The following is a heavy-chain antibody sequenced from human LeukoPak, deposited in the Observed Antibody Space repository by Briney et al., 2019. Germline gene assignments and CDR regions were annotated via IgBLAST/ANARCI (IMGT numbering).Heavy chain of an antibody. CDR2: INHSGST. CDR1: GGSFSGYY. J-gene: IGHJ3*02. D-gene: IGHD5-18*01. V-gene: IGHV4-34*01. CDR3: ARHPWIQLRLPSYDAFDI. Sequence: SETLSLTCAVYGGSFSGYYWSWIRQPPGKGLEWIGEINHSGSTNYNPSLKSRVTISVDTSKNQFSLKLSSVTAADTAVYYCARHPWIQLRLPSYDAFDIWGQGTMVTVSS.